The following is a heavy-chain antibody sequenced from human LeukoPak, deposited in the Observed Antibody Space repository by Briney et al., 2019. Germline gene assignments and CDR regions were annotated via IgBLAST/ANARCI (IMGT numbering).Heavy chain of an antibody. CDR3: ARDRTPSYIAVAGTVGY. CDR2: INPNSGDT. J-gene: IGHJ4*02. Sequence: ASVKVSCKASGYTFTGYHMHWVRQAPGQGLEWMGRINPNSGDTNYAQKLQGRVTMTTDTSTSTAYMELRSLRSDDTAVYYCARDRTPSYIAVAGTVGYWGQGTLVTVSS. CDR1: GYTFTGYH. D-gene: IGHD6-19*01. V-gene: IGHV1-2*06.